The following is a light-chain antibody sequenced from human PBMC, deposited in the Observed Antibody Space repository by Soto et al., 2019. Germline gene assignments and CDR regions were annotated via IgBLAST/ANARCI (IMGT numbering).Light chain of an antibody. V-gene: IGKV1-5*03. Sequence: DIQMTQSASRLSAWVGDRVTITCRASQSISSWLAWYQQKPGKVPKLLIYKASFLESGVPSRFSGSGSGTEFTLTISSLQPDDFATYYCQQYNSYSWTFGQGTKVDIK. CDR2: KAS. CDR3: QQYNSYSWT. J-gene: IGKJ1*01. CDR1: QSISSW.